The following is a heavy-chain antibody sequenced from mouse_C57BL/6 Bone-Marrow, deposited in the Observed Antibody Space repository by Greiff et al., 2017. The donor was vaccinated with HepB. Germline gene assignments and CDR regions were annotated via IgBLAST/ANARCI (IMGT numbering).Heavy chain of an antibody. J-gene: IGHJ3*01. CDR3: AGARAWFAY. V-gene: IGHV1-82*01. D-gene: IGHD3-1*01. CDR2: IYPGDGDT. Sequence: QVQLKESGPELVKPGASVKISCKASGYAFSSSWMNWVKQRPGKGLEWIGRIYPGDGDTNYNGKFKGKATLTADKSSSTAYMQLSSLTSDDSAVYVCAGARAWFAYWGQGTLVTVSA. CDR1: GYAFSSSW.